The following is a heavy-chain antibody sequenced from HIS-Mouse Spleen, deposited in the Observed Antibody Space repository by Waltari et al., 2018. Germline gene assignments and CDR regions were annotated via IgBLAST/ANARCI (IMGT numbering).Heavy chain of an antibody. CDR1: GGSFSGYY. CDR2: INHSRST. D-gene: IGHD2-15*01. Sequence: QVQLQQWGAGLLNPSETLSLTCAVYGGSFSGYYWSWIRQPPGNGLEWFGEINHSRSTNYNPSLKSRVTISVDTSKNQFSLKLSSVTAADTAVYYCARVYTGWYDYWGQGTLVTVSS. J-gene: IGHJ4*02. CDR3: ARVYTGWYDY. V-gene: IGHV4-34*01.